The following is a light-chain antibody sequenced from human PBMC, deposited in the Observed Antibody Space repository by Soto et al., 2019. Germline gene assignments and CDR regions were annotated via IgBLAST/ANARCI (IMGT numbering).Light chain of an antibody. J-gene: IGLJ2*01. CDR2: NVS. V-gene: IGLV2-14*01. Sequence: QSALTQPASVSGSPGQSITISCTGTSSDVGAYNYVSWYQQHPGKAPKLIIYNVSNRPSGVSNRFSGSKSANTASLTIFGLQAEDDADYYCNSFTDRTTVLFGGGTKVTVL. CDR3: NSFTDRTTVL. CDR1: SSDVGAYNY.